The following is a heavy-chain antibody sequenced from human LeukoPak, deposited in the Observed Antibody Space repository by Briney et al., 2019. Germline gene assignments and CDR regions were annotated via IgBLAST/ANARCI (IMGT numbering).Heavy chain of an antibody. CDR3: AREKEYCSSTSCLLLSFRSWFDP. Sequence: GGSGRVSCTASGGTFSSYAISWVPQAPGKGREWMGGIIPMFGTANYAQKFQGRVTITTDESTSTAYMELSSLRSEDTAVYYCAREKEYCSSTSCLLLSFRSWFDPWGQGTLVTVSS. V-gene: IGHV1-69*05. D-gene: IGHD2-2*01. CDR2: IIPMFGTA. CDR1: GGTFSSYA. J-gene: IGHJ5*02.